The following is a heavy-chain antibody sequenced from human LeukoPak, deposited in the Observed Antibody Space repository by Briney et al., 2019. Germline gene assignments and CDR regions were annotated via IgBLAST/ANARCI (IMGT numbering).Heavy chain of an antibody. Sequence: PGGSLRLSCAVSGFTFSDYYMSWVRQAPGKGLEWVSYISSSGSMLHYADSVKGRLNLSRDNSKNTVYLQMNSLTFEDTAVYYCARSARGVIFDVWGKGTTVTVSS. V-gene: IGHV3-11*04. J-gene: IGHJ6*04. CDR1: GFTFSDYY. CDR3: ARSARGVIFDV. CDR2: ISSSGSML. D-gene: IGHD3-10*01.